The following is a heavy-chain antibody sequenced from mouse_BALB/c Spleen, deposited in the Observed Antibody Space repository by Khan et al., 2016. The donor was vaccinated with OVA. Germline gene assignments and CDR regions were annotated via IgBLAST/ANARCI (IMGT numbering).Heavy chain of an antibody. V-gene: IGHV3-2*02. Sequence: VQLKESGPGLVKPSQSLSLTCTVTGYSITSDYAWNWIRQFPGNKLEWMGYISYSGSANYNPSLNSRISITRDTSENQFFLQLNSVTTEDSATYYCARRYYYGHWYFDVWGAGTTVTVSS. CDR2: ISYSGSA. D-gene: IGHD1-1*01. CDR3: ARRYYYGHWYFDV. J-gene: IGHJ1*01. CDR1: GYSITSDYA.